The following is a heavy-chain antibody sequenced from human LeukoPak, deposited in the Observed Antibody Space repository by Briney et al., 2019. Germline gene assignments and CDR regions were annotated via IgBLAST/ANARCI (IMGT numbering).Heavy chain of an antibody. Sequence: SETLSLTCTVFGYSINNGYYWGWIRQAPGKGLEWIGSMFHTGNSYYNPSLKRRVTIAIDTSKNQFSLKLSSATAADTAVYYCAREWNYYAFEIWGQGTMVSVSS. J-gene: IGHJ3*02. D-gene: IGHD1-7*01. V-gene: IGHV4-38-2*02. CDR3: AREWNYYAFEI. CDR1: GYSINNGYY. CDR2: MFHTGNS.